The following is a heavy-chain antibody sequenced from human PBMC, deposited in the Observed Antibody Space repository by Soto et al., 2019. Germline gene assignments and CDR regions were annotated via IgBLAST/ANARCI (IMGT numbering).Heavy chain of an antibody. CDR3: ARLIAAAGGNRAY. CDR1: GGSISTSSYY. V-gene: IGHV4-39*01. J-gene: IGHJ4*02. D-gene: IGHD6-13*01. Sequence: QLQLQESGPGLVKPSETLSLTCTVSGGSISTSSYYWGWIRQPPGKGLEWIGSIYYSGSTYYNPSRKSRVTISADTSKNQFSLKLSSVTAADTAVYYCARLIAAAGGNRAYWGQGTLVTVSS. CDR2: IYYSGST.